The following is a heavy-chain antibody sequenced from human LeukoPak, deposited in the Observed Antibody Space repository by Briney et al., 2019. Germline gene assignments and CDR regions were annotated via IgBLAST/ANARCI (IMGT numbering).Heavy chain of an antibody. D-gene: IGHD1-26*01. CDR3: ARVKVEWELLQIASDI. CDR1: GFTFSDHY. CDR2: TRNRANSYTA. V-gene: IGHV3-72*01. Sequence: GGSLRLSCAASGFTFSDHYMDWVRQPPGKGLEWVGRTRNRANSYTAEYAASVKGRFTISRDDSKNSLYLQMNSLKTEDTAVYYCARVKVEWELLQIASDIWGQGTMVTVSS. J-gene: IGHJ3*02.